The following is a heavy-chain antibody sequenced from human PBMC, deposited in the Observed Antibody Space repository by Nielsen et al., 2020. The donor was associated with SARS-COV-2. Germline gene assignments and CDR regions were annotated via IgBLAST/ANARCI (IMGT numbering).Heavy chain of an antibody. J-gene: IGHJ6*03. CDR3: AGPGIAARPDYYYYMDV. CDR1: GYTLTELS. CDR2: FDPEDGET. V-gene: IGHV1-24*01. Sequence: ASVKVSCKVSGYTLTELSMHWVRQAPGKGLEWMGGFDPEDGETIYAQKFQGRVTITADESTSTAYMELSSLRSEDTAVYYCAGPGIAARPDYYYYMDVWGKGTTVTVSS. D-gene: IGHD6-6*01.